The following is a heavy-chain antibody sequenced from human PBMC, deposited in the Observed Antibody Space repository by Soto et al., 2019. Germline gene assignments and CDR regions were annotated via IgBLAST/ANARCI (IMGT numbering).Heavy chain of an antibody. J-gene: IGHJ5*02. D-gene: IGHD3-22*01. CDR1: GGTFSSYA. CDR3: AREEGDSSGYHNWFDP. Sequence: QVQLVQSGAEVKKLGSSVKVPCKASGGTFSSYAISWVRQAPGQGLEWMGGIIPIIGTTNYAQKFQGRVTITADESTSTAYMELSSLRSEDTAVYYCAREEGDSSGYHNWFDPWGQGTLVTVSS. V-gene: IGHV1-69*01. CDR2: IIPIIGTT.